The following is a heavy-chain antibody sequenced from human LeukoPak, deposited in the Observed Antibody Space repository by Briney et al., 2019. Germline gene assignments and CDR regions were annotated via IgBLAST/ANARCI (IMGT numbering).Heavy chain of an antibody. CDR1: GHTFTAHY. Sequence: GASVKVSCKASGHTFTAHYIHWVRQAPGQGLEWTGWINPTSGVANYAQKFQGRVTMTWDTSTNTAYMELSRLRSDDTAVYYCVRGSGGGYCYGSSIYCAEYFQHWGQGTLVTVSS. CDR2: INPTSGVA. J-gene: IGHJ1*01. V-gene: IGHV1-2*02. CDR3: VRGSGGGYCYGSSIYCAEYFQH. D-gene: IGHD3-22*01.